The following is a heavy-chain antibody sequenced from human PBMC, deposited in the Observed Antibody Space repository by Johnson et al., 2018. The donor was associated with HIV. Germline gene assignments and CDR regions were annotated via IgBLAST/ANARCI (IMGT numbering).Heavy chain of an antibody. CDR1: GFTVSNYY. Sequence: VQLVESGGGLVQPGGSLRLSCAASGFTVSNYYMTWVRQSPGKWLEWVSVIYSGGSTYYADSVKGRFTISRDTSKNTLYLQMNSLRAEDTAVYYCARDPYYDFLTGPRDAFDIWGQGTMVTVSS. CDR2: IYSGGST. V-gene: IGHV3-66*01. D-gene: IGHD3-9*01. CDR3: ARDPYYDFLTGPRDAFDI. J-gene: IGHJ3*02.